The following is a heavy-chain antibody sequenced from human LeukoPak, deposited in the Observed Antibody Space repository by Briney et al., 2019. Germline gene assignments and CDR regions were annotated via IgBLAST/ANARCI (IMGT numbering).Heavy chain of an antibody. Sequence: ASVMVSCKTSGYIFTGYYIHWVRQAPGQGLEWMGWINPNSGGADYAQKFQGRVTMTRDTSISTAYMALSRLRSDDTAVYYCARGPPEYCSGGTCYSGRNWLDPWGQGTLVTVSS. CDR3: ARGPPEYCSGGTCYSGRNWLDP. CDR1: GYIFTGYY. D-gene: IGHD2-15*01. J-gene: IGHJ5*02. V-gene: IGHV1-2*02. CDR2: INPNSGGA.